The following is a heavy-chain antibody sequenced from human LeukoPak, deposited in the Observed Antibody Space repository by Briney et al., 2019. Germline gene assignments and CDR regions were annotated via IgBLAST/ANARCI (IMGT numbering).Heavy chain of an antibody. CDR3: AELGITMIGGV. V-gene: IGHV3-21*01. Sequence: SGGSLRLYCAASGFIFSSYSMSWVRKAPGKGLEWVSSISTSSSYIYYADSVKGRFTISRDNAKNSLYLQMNSLRAEDTAVYYCAELGITMIGGVWGKGTTVTISS. J-gene: IGHJ6*04. D-gene: IGHD3-10*02. CDR1: GFIFSSYS. CDR2: ISTSSSYI.